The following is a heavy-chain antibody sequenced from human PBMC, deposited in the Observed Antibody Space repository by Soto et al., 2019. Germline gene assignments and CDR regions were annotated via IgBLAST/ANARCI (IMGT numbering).Heavy chain of an antibody. CDR1: EFTFSNYE. Sequence: PGGSLRLSCVGSEFTFSNYEMNWVRQAPGKGLEWVSYISYTGSTIYYADSVRGRFTISRDNSKNSLYLQMNSLRAEDTAVYYCAKSLSTATSFDYWGQGTPVTVSS. CDR2: ISYTGSTI. J-gene: IGHJ4*02. V-gene: IGHV3-48*03. CDR3: AKSLSTATSFDY.